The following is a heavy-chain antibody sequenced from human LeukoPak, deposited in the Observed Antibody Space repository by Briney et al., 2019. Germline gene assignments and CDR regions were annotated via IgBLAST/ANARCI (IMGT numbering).Heavy chain of an antibody. CDR2: MRYDGSNK. J-gene: IGHJ5*02. D-gene: IGHD2-8*02. V-gene: IGHV3-30*02. Sequence: GGSLRRSCVASGFTFSIYGMHWVRQAPGKGLEWVAFMRYDGSNKYYADSVKGRFTISRDNSKSTLYLQMNSQRAEDTAVYYCARAYGQRLVNNWFAPWGQGPLVTVSS. CDR3: ARAYGQRLVNNWFAP. CDR1: GFTFSIYG.